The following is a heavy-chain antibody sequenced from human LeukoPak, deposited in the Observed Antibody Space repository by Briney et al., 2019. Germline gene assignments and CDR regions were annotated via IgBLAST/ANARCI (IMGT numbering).Heavy chain of an antibody. D-gene: IGHD1-7*01. J-gene: IGHJ4*02. V-gene: IGHV4-34*01. CDR3: ARGTGTTPFDY. Sequence: SETLSLTCAVYGGSFSGYYWSWIRQPPGKGLEWIGEINHSGSTYYNPSLKSRVTISVDTSKNQFSLKLSSVTAADTAVYYCARGTGTTPFDYWGQGTLVTVSS. CDR2: INHSGST. CDR1: GGSFSGYY.